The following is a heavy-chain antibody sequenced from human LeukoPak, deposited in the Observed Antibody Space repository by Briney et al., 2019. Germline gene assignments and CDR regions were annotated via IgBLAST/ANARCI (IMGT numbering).Heavy chain of an antibody. CDR1: GGSFSSGTHY. J-gene: IGHJ4*02. Sequence: SETLSLTCTVSGGSFSSGTHYWSWIRQPPGKGLEWIGYIYYSGSTNCNPSLKSRVTISVDTSKNQFSLRLSSVTAADTAVYYCARVTGYMIEDYFDYWGQGTLVTVSS. CDR3: ARVTGYMIEDYFDY. D-gene: IGHD3-22*01. V-gene: IGHV4-61*01. CDR2: IYYSGST.